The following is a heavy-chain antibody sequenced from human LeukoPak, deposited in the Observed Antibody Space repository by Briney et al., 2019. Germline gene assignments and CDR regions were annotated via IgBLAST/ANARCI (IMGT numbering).Heavy chain of an antibody. CDR1: GGSISGSGYY. D-gene: IGHD1-26*01. Sequence: PSETLSLTCTVSGGSISGSGYYWVWIRQPPGKGLEWIATIYYTGSTYYNPSLKSRVTISVDTSKNQFSLRLNSVTAADTAMYYCARLRSAGDFDYWGQGTLVTVSS. J-gene: IGHJ4*02. V-gene: IGHV4-39*07. CDR2: IYYTGST. CDR3: ARLRSAGDFDY.